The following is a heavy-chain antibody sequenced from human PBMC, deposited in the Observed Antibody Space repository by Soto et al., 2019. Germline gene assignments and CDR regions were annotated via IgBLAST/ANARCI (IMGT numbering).Heavy chain of an antibody. CDR1: GGSISSGDYY. CDR3: ARVPYDDFWSGYQPADYYYGMDV. CDR2: IYYSGST. D-gene: IGHD3-3*01. J-gene: IGHJ6*02. V-gene: IGHV4-30-4*01. Sequence: SETLYLTCTVSGGSISSGDYYWSWIRQPPGKGLEWIGYIYYSGSTYYNPSLKSRVTISVDTSKNQFSLKLSSVTAADTAVYYCARVPYDDFWSGYQPADYYYGMDVWGQGTTVTVSS.